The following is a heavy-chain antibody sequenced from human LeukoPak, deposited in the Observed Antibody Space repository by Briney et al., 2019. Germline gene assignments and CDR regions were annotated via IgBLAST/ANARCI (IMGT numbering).Heavy chain of an antibody. D-gene: IGHD3-3*01. Sequence: NPSETLSLTCAVYGGSFSGYYWSWIRQPPGKGLEWIGEINHSGSTNYNPSLKSRVTISVDTSKNQFSLKLSSVTAADTAVYYYARDNPYYDFWGGYGMYYYYYMDVWGKGTTVTVSS. J-gene: IGHJ6*03. CDR2: INHSGST. CDR1: GGSFSGYY. V-gene: IGHV4-34*01. CDR3: ARDNPYYDFWGGYGMYYYYYMDV.